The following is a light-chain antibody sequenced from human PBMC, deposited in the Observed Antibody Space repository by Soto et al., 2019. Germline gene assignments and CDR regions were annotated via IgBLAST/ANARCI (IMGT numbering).Light chain of an antibody. CDR2: DAS. V-gene: IGKV3-11*01. J-gene: IGKJ5*01. Sequence: EILLSQTPATLSLSPGERAPLSCMASQSVSSYLAWYQQKPGQAPRLLIYDASNRATGIPARFSGSGSGTDFTLTISSLEPEDFAVYYCQQRSNWPSTFGQGTRLEIK. CDR1: QSVSSY. CDR3: QQRSNWPST.